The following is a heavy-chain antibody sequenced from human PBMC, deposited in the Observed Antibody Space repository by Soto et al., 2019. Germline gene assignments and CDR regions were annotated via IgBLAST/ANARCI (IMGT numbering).Heavy chain of an antibody. CDR2: IYYSGST. CDR3: ARLAPGIAVAGLYYYGMDV. CDR1: GGSISSYY. V-gene: IGHV4-59*01. Sequence: SETLSLTCTVSGGSISSYYWSWIRQPPGKGLEWIGYIYYSGSTNYNPSLKSRVTISVDTSKNQFSLKLSSVTAADTAVYYCARLAPGIAVAGLYYYGMDVWGQGTTVTVSS. D-gene: IGHD6-19*01. J-gene: IGHJ6*02.